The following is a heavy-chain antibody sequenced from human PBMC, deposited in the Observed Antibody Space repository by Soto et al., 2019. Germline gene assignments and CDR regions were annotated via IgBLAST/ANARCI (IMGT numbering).Heavy chain of an antibody. J-gene: IGHJ6*02. CDR2: ISGSGGST. CDR3: AKDLADTAMVSERYGMDV. Sequence: GGSLRLSCVASGFTFGTHSMSWVRQAPGKGLEWVSAISGSGGSTYYADSVKGRFTISRDNSKNTLYLQMNSLRAEDTAVYYCAKDLADTAMVSERYGMDVWGQGTTVTAP. CDR1: GFTFGTHS. V-gene: IGHV3-23*01. D-gene: IGHD5-18*01.